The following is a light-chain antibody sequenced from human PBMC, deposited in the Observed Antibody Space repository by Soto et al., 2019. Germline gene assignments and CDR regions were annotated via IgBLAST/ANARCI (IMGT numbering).Light chain of an antibody. J-gene: IGLJ2*01. CDR1: SSNIGSNY. Sequence: QAVVTQPPSASGTPGQRVTISCSGSSSNIGSNYVYWYQQLPGTAPKLLIYRNNQRPSGVPDRFSGSKSGTSASLAISGLRSEDEADCYCAAWDDSLSGYVVFGGGTKLTVL. CDR2: RNN. V-gene: IGLV1-47*01. CDR3: AAWDDSLSGYVV.